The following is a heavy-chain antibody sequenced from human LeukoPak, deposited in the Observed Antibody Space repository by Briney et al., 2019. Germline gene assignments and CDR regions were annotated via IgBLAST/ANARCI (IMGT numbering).Heavy chain of an antibody. J-gene: IGHJ4*02. CDR3: ARDRYSGYDFGY. CDR2: INWNGGST. CDR1: GFTFDDYG. D-gene: IGHD5-12*01. V-gene: IGHV3-20*04. Sequence: GGSLRLSCAASGFTFDDYGMSWVRQAPGKGLEWVSGINWNGGSTGYADSVKGRFTISRDNSKNTLYLQMNSLRAEDTAVYYCARDRYSGYDFGYWGQGTLVTVSS.